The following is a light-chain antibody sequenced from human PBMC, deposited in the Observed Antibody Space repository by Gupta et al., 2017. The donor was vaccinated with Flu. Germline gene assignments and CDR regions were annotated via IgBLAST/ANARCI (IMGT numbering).Light chain of an antibody. J-gene: IGLJ2*01. CDR2: EVN. Sequence: QSALTQPPSASESPGQSVTISCTGTSSDVGGYNYVSWYQQHPGKAPKLMIYEVNKRPSGVPDRFSGSKSGNTASLTVSGLQAEDEADYYCSSYAGSNNFEVFGGGTKLTVL. CDR3: SSYAGSNNFEV. CDR1: SSDVGGYNY. V-gene: IGLV2-8*01.